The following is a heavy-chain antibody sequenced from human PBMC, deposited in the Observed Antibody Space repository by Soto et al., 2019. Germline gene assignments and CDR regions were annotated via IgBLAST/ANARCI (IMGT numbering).Heavy chain of an antibody. CDR3: ARNLYYDSSGSNNWFDP. V-gene: IGHV4-31*03. CDR1: GGSISSGGYY. Sequence: LSLTCTVSGGSISSGGYYWSWIRQHPGKGLEWIGYIYYSGSTYYNPSLKSRVTISVDTSKNQFSLKLSSVTAADTAVYYCARNLYYDSSGSNNWFDPWGQGTLVTVSS. J-gene: IGHJ5*02. CDR2: IYYSGST. D-gene: IGHD3-22*01.